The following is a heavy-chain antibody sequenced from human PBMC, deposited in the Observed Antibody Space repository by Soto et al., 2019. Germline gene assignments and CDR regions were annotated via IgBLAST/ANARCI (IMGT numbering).Heavy chain of an antibody. Sequence: ASVKVSCKASGYTFTSYGISWVRQAPGQGLEWMGWISAYNGNTNYAQKLQGRVTMTTDTSTSTAYMELRSLRSDDTAVYYCARDGYYDSSGYYVNYYYGMDVRGQGTTVTVSS. J-gene: IGHJ6*02. V-gene: IGHV1-18*04. CDR2: ISAYNGNT. CDR1: GYTFTSYG. CDR3: ARDGYYDSSGYYVNYYYGMDV. D-gene: IGHD3-22*01.